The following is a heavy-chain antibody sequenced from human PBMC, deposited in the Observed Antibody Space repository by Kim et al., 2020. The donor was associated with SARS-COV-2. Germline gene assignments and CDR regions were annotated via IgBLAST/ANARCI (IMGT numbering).Heavy chain of an antibody. V-gene: IGHV4-4*02. Sequence: SETLSLTCAVSGGSISSSNWWSWVRQPPGKGLEWIGEIYHSGSTNYNPSLKSRVTISVDKSKNQFSLKLSSVTAADTVVYYCARAGLRITMVRGVYYFDYWGQGTLVTVSS. J-gene: IGHJ4*02. CDR1: GGSISSSNW. D-gene: IGHD3-10*01. CDR2: IYHSGST. CDR3: ARAGLRITMVRGVYYFDY.